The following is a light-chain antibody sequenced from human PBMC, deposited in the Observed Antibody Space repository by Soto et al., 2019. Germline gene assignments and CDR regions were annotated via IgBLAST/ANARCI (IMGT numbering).Light chain of an antibody. CDR1: RNLLHSNGYYY. V-gene: IGKV2-28*01. CDR2: LGS. CDR3: AQDLATPFT. J-gene: IGKJ4*01. Sequence: DIVMSQSPLSLPVTPGEPASISCRSSRNLLHSNGYYYLDWYLQKPGQSPQLLIYLGSNRASGVPDRFSGSGSGTDFTLTISRVEAEDVGVYFCAQDLATPFTFGGGTKVDIK.